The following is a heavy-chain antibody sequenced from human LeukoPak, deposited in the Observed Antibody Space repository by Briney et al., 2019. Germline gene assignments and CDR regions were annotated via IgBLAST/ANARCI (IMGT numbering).Heavy chain of an antibody. CDR3: ARDQEGFDY. CDR1: GYTFTSYA. CDR2: INTGNGNT. Sequence: ASVEVSCKASGYTFTSYAMHWVRQAPGQRLECMGWINTGNGNTKYSQKFQGRVTITRDTSASTAYMELSGLRSEDTAVYYCARDQEGFDYWGQGTLVTVSS. J-gene: IGHJ4*02. V-gene: IGHV1-3*04.